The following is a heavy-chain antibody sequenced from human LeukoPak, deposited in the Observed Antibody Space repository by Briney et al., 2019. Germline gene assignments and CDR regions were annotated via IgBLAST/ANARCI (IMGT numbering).Heavy chain of an antibody. CDR2: IYSGGST. CDR3: ARDGGTMVRGVKVPANYFDY. CDR1: GFTVSSNY. D-gene: IGHD3-10*01. Sequence: GGSLRLSCAASGFTVSSNYMSGVRQAPGKELEWGSGIYSGGSTYYADSVKGRFTISRHNSKNTLYLQMNSLRAEDTAVYYCARDGGTMVRGVKVPANYFDYWGQGTLVTVSS. J-gene: IGHJ4*02. V-gene: IGHV3-53*01.